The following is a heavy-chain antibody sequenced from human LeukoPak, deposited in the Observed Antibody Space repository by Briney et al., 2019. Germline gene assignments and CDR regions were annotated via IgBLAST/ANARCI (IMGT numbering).Heavy chain of an antibody. V-gene: IGHV3-13*04. D-gene: IGHD6-19*01. CDR3: SRVGSSGWPNYFDS. CDR2: IGTSGDT. CDR1: GYTFSSYD. Sequence: GGSLRLSCAASGYTFSSYDMHWVRQATGKGLEWVSVIGTSGDTYYAGSVKGRFTISRENAKNSLYLQMNSLTAGDTAVYFCSRVGSSGWPNYFDSWGQGTLVTVSS. J-gene: IGHJ4*02.